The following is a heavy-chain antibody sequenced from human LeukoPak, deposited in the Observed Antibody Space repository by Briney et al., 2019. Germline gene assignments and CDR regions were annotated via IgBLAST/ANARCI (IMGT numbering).Heavy chain of an antibody. V-gene: IGHV4-34*01. Sequence: PSETLSLTCAVYGGSFSGYYWSWIRQPPGKGLEWIGEINHSGSTNYNPSLKSRVTISVDTSKNQFSLKLSSVTAADTAVYYCARVISGGLYDFGGPYYYYGMDVWGQGTTVTVSS. D-gene: IGHD3-3*01. CDR3: ARVISGGLYDFGGPYYYYGMDV. CDR2: INHSGST. CDR1: GGSFSGYY. J-gene: IGHJ6*02.